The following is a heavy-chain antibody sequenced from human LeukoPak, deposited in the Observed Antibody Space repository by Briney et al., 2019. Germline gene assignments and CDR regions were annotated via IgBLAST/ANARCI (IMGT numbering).Heavy chain of an antibody. CDR1: GYTFTNFY. D-gene: IGHD1-26*01. Sequence: GASVKVSCMSSGYTFTNFYMHWLRQAPGQGLEWMGLINPSGSSTWFAEKFQGRIILTRDMSTTTDYMELSSLRSEDTAVYYCTRGGATKEFDYWGQGTLVTVSS. CDR3: TRGGATKEFDY. J-gene: IGHJ4*02. V-gene: IGHV1-46*03. CDR2: INPSGSST.